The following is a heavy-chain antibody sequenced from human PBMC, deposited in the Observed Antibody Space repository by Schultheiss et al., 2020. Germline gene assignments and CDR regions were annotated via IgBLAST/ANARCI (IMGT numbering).Heavy chain of an antibody. CDR1: GYTFTSYY. CDR3: ARGEVYGDWFDP. Sequence: GESLKISCKASGYTFTSYYMHWVRQAPGQGLEWMGIINPSGGTNYAQKFQGRVTMTRDTSISTAYMELSSLRSEDTAVYYCARGEVYGDWFDPWGQGTLVTVSS. CDR2: INPSGGT. V-gene: IGHV1-2*02. D-gene: IGHD4-17*01. J-gene: IGHJ5*02.